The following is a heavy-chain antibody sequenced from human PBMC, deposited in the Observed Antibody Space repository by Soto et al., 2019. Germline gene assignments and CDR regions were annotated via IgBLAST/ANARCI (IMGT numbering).Heavy chain of an antibody. Sequence: EQLVQSGAEVKKPGSSVKVSCEASGGTFSTYSISWVRQAPGHGLEWMGEVIPYFGTANHAQTFQCRVTLTVDASTSTAYMELRSLRSEDTALYYCARVRRSFRRRGGHYYEDGMDVWGQGTRVTVSS. V-gene: IGHV1-69*01. CDR3: ARVRRSFRRRGGHYYEDGMDV. CDR1: GGTFSTYS. J-gene: IGHJ6*02. CDR2: VIPYFGTA. D-gene: IGHD3-3*01.